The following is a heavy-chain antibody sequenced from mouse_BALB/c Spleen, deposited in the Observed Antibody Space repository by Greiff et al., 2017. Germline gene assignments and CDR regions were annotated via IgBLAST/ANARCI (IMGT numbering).Heavy chain of an antibody. CDR3: TRAYDGYYGDY. J-gene: IGHJ3*01. CDR2: ISSGGSYT. CDR1: GFTFSSYT. V-gene: IGHV5-6-4*01. Sequence: EVKLMESGGGLVKPGGSLKLSCAASGFTFSSYTMSWVRQTPEKRLEWVATISSGGSYTYYPDSVKGRFTISRDNAKNTLYLQMSSLKSEDTAMYYCTRAYDGYYGDYWGQGTLVTVSA. D-gene: IGHD2-3*01.